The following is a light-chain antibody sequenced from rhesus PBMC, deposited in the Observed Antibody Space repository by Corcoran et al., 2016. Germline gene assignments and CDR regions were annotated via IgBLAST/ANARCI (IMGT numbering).Light chain of an antibody. CDR1: QSLLHSNGYTY. Sequence: DIVMTQTPLSLPVTPGEPASIPFRSSQSLLHSNGYTYLYWYLQKPGQSPQLLMYFASYRASGVPDRFSGSGSGTDFTLEISRVEAEDIGVYYCMQGTQLPLTFGGGTKVEIK. CDR2: FAS. J-gene: IGKJ4*01. V-gene: IGKV2-91*01. CDR3: MQGTQLPLT.